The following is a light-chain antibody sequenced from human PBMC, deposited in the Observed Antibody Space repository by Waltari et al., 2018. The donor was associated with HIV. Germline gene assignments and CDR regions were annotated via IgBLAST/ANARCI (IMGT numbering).Light chain of an antibody. J-gene: IGKJ3*01. V-gene: IGKV1-39*01. CDR3: HRNRNPNKCA. CDR1: QSIKTY. CDR2: SAS. Sequence: DIQMTQSPSSLSASVGDRVTVTCRASQSIKTYLNWYQYKPGKAPKHLIYSASSLQSRGPSRFSSRGCGTEYTLTISSMQHEDYATYYCHRNRNPNKCAFGHGTNV.